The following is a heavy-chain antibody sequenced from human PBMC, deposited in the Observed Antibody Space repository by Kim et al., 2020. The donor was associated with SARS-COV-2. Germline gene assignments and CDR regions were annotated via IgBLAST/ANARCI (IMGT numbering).Heavy chain of an antibody. CDR1: GFTFSSYS. V-gene: IGHV3-7*01. J-gene: IGHJ3*02. CDR2: VKQDGSAR. CDR3: ARRKISPLRWWSDGSDGSDDLRHPFDI. D-gene: IGHD2-15*01. Sequence: GGSLRLSCAASGFTFSSYSMSWVRQGPGKGLEWVANVKQDGSARYNVDSVKGRFTISRDNAQNSLHLQMNSLRVEDTAVYYCARRKISPLRWWSDGSDGSDDLRHPFDIWGQGTMVTVSS.